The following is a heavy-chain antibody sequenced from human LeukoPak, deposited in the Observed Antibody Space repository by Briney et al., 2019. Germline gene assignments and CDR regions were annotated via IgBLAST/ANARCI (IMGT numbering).Heavy chain of an antibody. J-gene: IGHJ4*02. D-gene: IGHD1-26*01. CDR1: GGSLSSYY. Sequence: PSETLSLTCTVSGGSLSSYYWSWIRQPAGKGLEWIGSIHHSGSTYYNPSLKSRVTISVDTSKNQFTLKLSSVTAADTAVYYCAKDLRGSYVHDHFGGLGFDYWGQGTLVTVSS. V-gene: IGHV4-4*07. CDR3: AKDLRGSYVHDHFGGLGFDY. CDR2: IHHSGST.